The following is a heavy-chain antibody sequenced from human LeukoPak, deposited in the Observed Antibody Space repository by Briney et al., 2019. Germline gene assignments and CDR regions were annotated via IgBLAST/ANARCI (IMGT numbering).Heavy chain of an antibody. CDR2: ITSTSTYI. V-gene: IGHV3-21*01. CDR1: GFTFSSYT. D-gene: IGHD5-12*01. Sequence: PGEPLRLSCAASGFTFSSYTFKWVRQAPGKGLEWVASITSTSTYIYYADSVQGRFAVSRDNAKNSLYLQMNSLRAEDTAVFYCVRRGPNNSGLDYWGQGTLVTVSS. CDR3: VRRGPNNSGLDY. J-gene: IGHJ4*02.